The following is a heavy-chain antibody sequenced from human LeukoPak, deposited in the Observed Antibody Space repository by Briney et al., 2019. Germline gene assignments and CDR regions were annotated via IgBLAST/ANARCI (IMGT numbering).Heavy chain of an antibody. CDR2: ISSSGSTI. J-gene: IGHJ3*02. CDR3: ARRDVVVPAAILGAFDI. Sequence: GGSLRLSYAASGFTFSDYYMSWIRQAPGKGLEWVSYISSSGSTIYYAVSVKGRFTISRDNAKNSLYLQMNSLRAEDTAVYYCARRDVVVPAAILGAFDIWGQGTMVTVSS. CDR1: GFTFSDYY. V-gene: IGHV3-11*01. D-gene: IGHD2-2*01.